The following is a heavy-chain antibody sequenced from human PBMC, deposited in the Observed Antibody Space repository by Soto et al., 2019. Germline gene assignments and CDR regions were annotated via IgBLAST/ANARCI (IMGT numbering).Heavy chain of an antibody. Sequence: AVKVSCKASGGTFSSYAISWVRQAPGQGLEWMGGIIPIFGTANYAQKFQGRVTITADESTSTAYMELSSLRSEDTAVYYCARQAAMVTTPFDYWGQGTLVTASS. V-gene: IGHV1-69*13. CDR2: IIPIFGTA. J-gene: IGHJ4*02. CDR3: ARQAAMVTTPFDY. CDR1: GGTFSSYA. D-gene: IGHD5-18*01.